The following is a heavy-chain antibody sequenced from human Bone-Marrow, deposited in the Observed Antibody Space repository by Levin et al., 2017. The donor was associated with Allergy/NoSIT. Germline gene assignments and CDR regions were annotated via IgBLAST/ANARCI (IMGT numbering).Heavy chain of an antibody. D-gene: IGHD4-17*01. CDR2: ITTSSTYI. Sequence: SGGSLRLSCAASGFTFSSYSMNWVRQAPGKGLEWVSSITTSSTYIYYADSVKGRFTISRDNAKNSLSLQMNSLRAEDTAVYYCAISYGDYVWNAFDIWGPGTMVTVSS. CDR1: GFTFSSYS. J-gene: IGHJ3*02. V-gene: IGHV3-21*01. CDR3: AISYGDYVWNAFDI.